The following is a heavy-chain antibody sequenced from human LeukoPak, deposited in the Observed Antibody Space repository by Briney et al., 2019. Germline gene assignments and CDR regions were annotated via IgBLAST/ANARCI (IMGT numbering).Heavy chain of an antibody. J-gene: IGHJ5*02. D-gene: IGHD6-13*01. Sequence: SGTLSLTCTVSGGSISSYYWSWIRQPPGKGLEWVGYIYYSGSTNYNPSLKSRVTISVDTSKNQFSLKLSSVTAADTAVYYCARGAGSSWYGNNWFDPWGQGTLVTVSS. CDR2: IYYSGST. CDR1: GGSISSYY. V-gene: IGHV4-59*01. CDR3: ARGAGSSWYGNNWFDP.